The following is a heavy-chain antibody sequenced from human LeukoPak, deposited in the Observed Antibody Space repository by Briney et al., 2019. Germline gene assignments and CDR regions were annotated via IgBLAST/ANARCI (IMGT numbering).Heavy chain of an antibody. Sequence: GASVTVSCKASGNRISSYAASWVRQAPGQGFEWMLGIIPIFGTADYAQKFQGRVTITADQSTSTTYMALSSLKSEDTATYYCTTRACHAGGCSSSFYYYYGLHFWGQGTTVSVSS. CDR3: TTRACHAGGCSSSFYYYYGLHF. V-gene: IGHV1-69*13. CDR1: GNRISSYA. D-gene: IGHD3-16*01. CDR2: IIPIFGTA. J-gene: IGHJ6*02.